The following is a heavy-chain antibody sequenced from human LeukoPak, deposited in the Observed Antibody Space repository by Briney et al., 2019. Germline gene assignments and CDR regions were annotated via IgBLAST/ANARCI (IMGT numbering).Heavy chain of an antibody. CDR1: GFTFRNYP. J-gene: IGHJ4*02. CDR2: ISGSFSGSDYTT. D-gene: IGHD4-23*01. V-gene: IGHV3-23*01. CDR3: ARDQGTVVTSQFDY. Sequence: PGGSLRLSCAASGFTFRNYPMSWVRQAPGEGLEWVSAISGSFSGSDYTTYYADSVKGRFTISRDDSTNTLYLQLSGLRVEDTAVFSCARDQGTVVTSQFDYWGLGTLVTVSS.